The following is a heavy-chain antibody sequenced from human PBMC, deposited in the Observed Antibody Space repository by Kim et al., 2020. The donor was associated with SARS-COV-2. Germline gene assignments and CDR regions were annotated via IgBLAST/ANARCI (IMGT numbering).Heavy chain of an antibody. D-gene: IGHD2-8*01. Sequence: GESLKISCKGSGYSFTSYWIGWVRQMPGKGLEWMGIIYPGDSDTRYSPSFQGQVTISADKSISTAYLQWSSLKASDTAMYYCARLNTDLYCTNGVCYKGIAVAGISPGGYGMDVWGQGTTVTVSS. CDR2: IYPGDSDT. J-gene: IGHJ6*02. CDR3: ARLNTDLYCTNGVCYKGIAVAGISPGGYGMDV. CDR1: GYSFTSYW. V-gene: IGHV5-51*01.